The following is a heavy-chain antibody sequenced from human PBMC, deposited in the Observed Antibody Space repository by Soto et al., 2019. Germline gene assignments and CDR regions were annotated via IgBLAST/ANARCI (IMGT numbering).Heavy chain of an antibody. V-gene: IGHV4-30-4*01. Sequence: PSETLSLTCTVSGGSIRNGDYYWGWIRQPPGKGLEWIGYVYYSGTTYSHPSLNSRVSISVDTSENQFSLRLTSVTAADTAVYYCVTVILVGAAYYLDYWGPGTLVTVSS. J-gene: IGHJ4*02. CDR1: GGSIRNGDYY. CDR2: VYYSGTT. D-gene: IGHD1-26*01. CDR3: VTVILVGAAYYLDY.